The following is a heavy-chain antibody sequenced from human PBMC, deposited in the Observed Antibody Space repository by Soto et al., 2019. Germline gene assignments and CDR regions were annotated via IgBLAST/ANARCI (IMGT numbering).Heavy chain of an antibody. J-gene: IGHJ4*02. CDR3: ERAMEDYYDISGYYYQAGY. CDR1: GRTFSSYA. CDR2: IIPIFGTA. V-gene: IGHV1-69*13. Sequence: SVNVSCKASGRTFSSYAISWVRHAPGQGLEWMGGIIPIFGTANDAQKVQGRVTLTADESTRTAYMELSSLRAEDTAVYYCERAMEDYYDISGYYYQAGYWGQGTLVTVSS. D-gene: IGHD3-22*01.